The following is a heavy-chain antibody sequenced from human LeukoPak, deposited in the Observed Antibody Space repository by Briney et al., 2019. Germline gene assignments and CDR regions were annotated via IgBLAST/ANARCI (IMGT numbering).Heavy chain of an antibody. J-gene: IGHJ5*02. D-gene: IGHD3-10*01. CDR1: GFTFSSYS. CDR3: ARDGSMVRGPGNWFDP. CDR2: ISSSSSYI. Sequence: PGGSLRLSCAASGFTFSSYSMNWVRQAPGKGLEWVSSISSSSSYIYYADSVKGRFTISRDNAKNSLYLQMNSLRAEDTAVYYCARDGSMVRGPGNWFDPWGQGTLVTVSS. V-gene: IGHV3-21*01.